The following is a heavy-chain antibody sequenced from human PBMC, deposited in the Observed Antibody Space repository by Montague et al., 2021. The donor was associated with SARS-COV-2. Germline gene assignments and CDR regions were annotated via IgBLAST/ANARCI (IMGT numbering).Heavy chain of an antibody. J-gene: IGHJ4*02. V-gene: IGHV4-39*07. CDR3: AREGGWLSRGSYYFDY. CDR1: GGSISSSSYY. Sequence: ETLSLTCTVSGGSISSSSYYWGWIRQPPGKGLEWIGSIYYSGSTYYXPSLKSRVTISVDTSKNQFSLKLSSVTAADTAVYYCAREGGWLSRGSYYFDYWGQGTLVTVSS. CDR2: IYYSGST. D-gene: IGHD3-22*01.